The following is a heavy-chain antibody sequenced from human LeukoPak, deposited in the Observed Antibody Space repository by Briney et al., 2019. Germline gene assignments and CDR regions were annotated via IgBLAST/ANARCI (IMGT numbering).Heavy chain of an antibody. J-gene: IGHJ6*02. D-gene: IGHD2-2*02. CDR1: GYTFTGYY. CDR2: INPNSGGT. Sequence: ASVKVSCKASGYTFTGYYMHWVRQAPGQGLEWMGWINPNSGGTNYAQKFQGRVTMTRDTSISTAYMELSRLRSDDTAVYYCAREIVVVPAAISDYYYGMDVWGQGTTVTVSS. CDR3: AREIVVVPAAISDYYYGMDV. V-gene: IGHV1-2*02.